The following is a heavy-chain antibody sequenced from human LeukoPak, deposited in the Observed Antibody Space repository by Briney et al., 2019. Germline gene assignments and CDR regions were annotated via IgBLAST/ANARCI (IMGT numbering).Heavy chain of an antibody. CDR2: IYYSGST. J-gene: IGHJ6*04. V-gene: IGHV4-30-4*01. CDR3: AREMDRGDHIVVVPAAPSGMDV. D-gene: IGHD2-2*01. CDR1: GDSISSGDYY. Sequence: SQTLSLTCTDSGDSISSGDYYWSWIRQPPGKGLEWIGYIYYSGSTYYNPSLKSRVTISVDTSKNQFSLKLSSVTAADTAVYYRAREMDRGDHIVVVPAAPSGMDVWGKGTTVTVSS.